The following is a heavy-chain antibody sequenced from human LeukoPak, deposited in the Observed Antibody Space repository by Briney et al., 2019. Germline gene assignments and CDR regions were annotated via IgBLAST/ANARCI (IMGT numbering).Heavy chain of an antibody. CDR1: GYTLIELS. CDR2: FDPEDGET. J-gene: IGHJ4*02. V-gene: IGHV1-24*01. CDR3: ATEFCGGDCYRLPLYYLDY. Sequence: ASVKVSCKVSGYTLIELSMHWVRQAPGKGLEWMGGFDPEDGETIYTQKFQGRVTMTEDTSTDTAYMELSSLRSEDTAVYYCATEFCGGDCYRLPLYYLDYWGQGTPVAVSS. D-gene: IGHD2-21*02.